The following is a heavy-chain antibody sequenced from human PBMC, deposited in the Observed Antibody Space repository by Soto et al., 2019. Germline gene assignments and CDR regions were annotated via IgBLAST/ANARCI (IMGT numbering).Heavy chain of an antibody. V-gene: IGHV3-21*01. CDR2: ISNSRSNI. Sequence: PGGSLRLSCAASGFTFSSYGMHWVRQAPGKGLEWVSSISNSRSNIYYADSVKGRFTISRDNAKNSLYLQMNSLRAEDTAVYYCARVMGYGDYGYYGMDVWGQGTTVTVSS. J-gene: IGHJ6*02. D-gene: IGHD4-17*01. CDR3: ARVMGYGDYGYYGMDV. CDR1: GFTFSSYG.